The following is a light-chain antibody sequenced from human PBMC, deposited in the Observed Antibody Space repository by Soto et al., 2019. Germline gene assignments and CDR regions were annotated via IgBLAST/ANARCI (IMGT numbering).Light chain of an antibody. CDR1: QSVSSY. CDR2: DAS. Sequence: EIVLTQSPATLSLSPGERATLSCRASQSVSSYLAWYQQKPGQAPRLLIYDASNRATGIPARFSGSRSGTDFTLTISSLEPEDFAVYYCQQRSNWPPFGGGTKVDIK. J-gene: IGKJ4*01. V-gene: IGKV3-11*01. CDR3: QQRSNWPP.